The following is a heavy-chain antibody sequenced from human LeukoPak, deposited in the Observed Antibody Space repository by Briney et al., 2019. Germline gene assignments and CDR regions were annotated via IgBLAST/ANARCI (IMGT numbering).Heavy chain of an antibody. CDR2: IYSGGST. J-gene: IGHJ4*02. D-gene: IGHD5-18*01. V-gene: IGHV3-53*01. CDR3: ARDLSRIHLWSNPYFDY. CDR1: GFTVSSNY. Sequence: GGSLRLSCAASGFTVSSNYMSWLRQAPGKGLEWVSVIYSGGSTYYADSVKGRFTISRDNSKNTLYLQMNSLRVEDTAVYYCARDLSRIHLWSNPYFDYWGQGTLVTVSS.